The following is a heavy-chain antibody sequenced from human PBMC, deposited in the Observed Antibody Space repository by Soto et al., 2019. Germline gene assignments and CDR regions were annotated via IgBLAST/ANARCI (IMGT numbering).Heavy chain of an antibody. CDR2: IWYDGSNK. J-gene: IGHJ4*02. CDR3: ATTDTTPRLRYFDWLAPHFDY. D-gene: IGHD3-9*01. Sequence: VQLVESGGGVVQPGRSLRLSCAASGFTFSSYGMHWVRQAPGKGLEWVAVIWYDGSNKYYADSVKGRFTISRDNSKNTLYLQMNSLRAEDTAVYYCATTDTTPRLRYFDWLAPHFDYWGQGTLVTVSS. V-gene: IGHV3-33*01. CDR1: GFTFSSYG.